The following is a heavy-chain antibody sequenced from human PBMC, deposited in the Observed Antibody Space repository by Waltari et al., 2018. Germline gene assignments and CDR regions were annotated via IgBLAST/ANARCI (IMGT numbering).Heavy chain of an antibody. J-gene: IGHJ6*03. CDR1: GGSISSYY. Sequence: QVQLQESGPGLVKPSETLSLTCTVSGGSISSYYWSWIRQPPGKGLEWIGYIYTSGSTNYNPSLKSRVTISVDTSKNQFSLKLSSVTAADTAVYYCARDHRIGYYYYYMDVWGKGTTVTVSS. CDR2: IYTSGST. D-gene: IGHD1-26*01. V-gene: IGHV4-4*09. CDR3: ARDHRIGYYYYYMDV.